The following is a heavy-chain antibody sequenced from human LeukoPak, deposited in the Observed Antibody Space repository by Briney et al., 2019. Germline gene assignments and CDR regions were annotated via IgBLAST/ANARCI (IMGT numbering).Heavy chain of an antibody. J-gene: IGHJ3*02. CDR2: INPNSGGT. CDR3: ARVIAVAGTSGWAFDI. CDR1: GYTFTSYY. D-gene: IGHD6-19*01. Sequence: ASVKVSCKASGYTFTSYYMHWVRQAPGQGLEWMGWINPNSGGTNYAQKFQGWVTMTRDTSISTAYMELSRLRSDDTAVYYCARVIAVAGTSGWAFDIWGQGTMVTVSS. V-gene: IGHV1-2*04.